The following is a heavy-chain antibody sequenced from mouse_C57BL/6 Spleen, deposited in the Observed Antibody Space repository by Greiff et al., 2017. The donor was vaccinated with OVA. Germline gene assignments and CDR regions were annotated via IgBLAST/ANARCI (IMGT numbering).Heavy chain of an antibody. V-gene: IGHV1-26*01. CDR1: GYTFTDYY. J-gene: IGHJ3*01. CDR3: ASPYYGNWGCAY. CDR2: ITPNTGGT. Sequence: VQLQHSGPELVKPGASVKISCKASGYTFTDYYMNWVKQSHGKSLEWIGDITPNTGGTSYKQQFKCKATLTVDKSSSTAYMEIRSLTSEDSAVYYCASPYYGNWGCAYWGQGTLVTVSA. D-gene: IGHD2-10*01.